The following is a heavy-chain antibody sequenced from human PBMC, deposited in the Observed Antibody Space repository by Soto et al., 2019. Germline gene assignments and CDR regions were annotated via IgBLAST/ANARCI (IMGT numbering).Heavy chain of an antibody. CDR2: VIPNLGVT. Sequence: SRKVSCKASGGTRSSYTFSWIRQAPGQGLENMGRVIPNLGVTNYAKKFQGRFTIVVDTSTSTAYMKMNSLRYEDTAVYYWARDKGYCSDTSCPDLDYXG. CDR1: GGTRSSYT. CDR3: ARDKGYCSDTSCPDLDY. V-gene: IGHV1-69*04. D-gene: IGHD2-15*01. J-gene: IGHJ4*01.